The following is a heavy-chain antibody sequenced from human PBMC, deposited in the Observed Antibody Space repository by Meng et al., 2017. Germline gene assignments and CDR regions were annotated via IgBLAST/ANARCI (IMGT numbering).Heavy chain of an antibody. CDR3: ARGRYSSGWDRFDY. CDR2: IYHSGST. D-gene: IGHD6-19*01. Sequence: GQLQEPGPGLVKPSGTLSLTCAGSGGSISSSNWWSWVRQPPGKGLEWIGEIYHSGSTNYNPSLKSRVTISVDKSKNQFSLKLSPVTAADTAVYYCARGRYSSGWDRFDYWGQGTLVTVSS. CDR1: GGSISSSNW. V-gene: IGHV4-4*02. J-gene: IGHJ4*02.